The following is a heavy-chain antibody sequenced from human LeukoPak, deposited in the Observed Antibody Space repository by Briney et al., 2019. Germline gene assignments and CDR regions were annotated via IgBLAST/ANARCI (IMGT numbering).Heavy chain of an antibody. V-gene: IGHV1-2*02. CDR1: GYTFTGYY. Sequence: ASVKVSCKASGYTFTGYYMHWVRQAPGQELEWMGWINPNSGGTNYAQKFQGRVTMTRDTSISTAYMELSRLRSDDTAVYYCARAPYCSSTSCYMRYFQHWGQGTLVTVSS. CDR2: INPNSGGT. D-gene: IGHD2-2*01. CDR3: ARAPYCSSTSCYMRYFQH. J-gene: IGHJ1*01.